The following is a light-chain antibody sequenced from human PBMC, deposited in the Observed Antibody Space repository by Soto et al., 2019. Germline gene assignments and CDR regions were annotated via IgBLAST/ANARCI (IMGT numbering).Light chain of an antibody. V-gene: IGKV3-15*01. Sequence: EIVMTHSPATLSVSPGERATLSCRASQSVSSNLAWYQQKPGQAPRLLMYDASTRATGIPARFSGSGSGTEFTLTISSLQSEDFAVYCCQQYYKLPWTFGQGTKVDI. CDR2: DAS. CDR1: QSVSSN. J-gene: IGKJ1*01. CDR3: QQYYKLPWT.